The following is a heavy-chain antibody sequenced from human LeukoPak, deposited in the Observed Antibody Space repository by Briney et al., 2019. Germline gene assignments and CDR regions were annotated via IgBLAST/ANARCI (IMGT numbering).Heavy chain of an antibody. V-gene: IGHV1-69*13. CDR1: GGTFSSYA. CDR2: IIPIFGTA. Sequence: ASVNVSCKASGGTFSSYAISWVRQAPGQGLEWMGGIIPIFGTANYAQKFQGRVTITADESTSTAYMELSSLRSEDTAVYYCASESGIAVAGKAIWFDPWGQGTLVTVSS. D-gene: IGHD6-19*01. J-gene: IGHJ5*02. CDR3: ASESGIAVAGKAIWFDP.